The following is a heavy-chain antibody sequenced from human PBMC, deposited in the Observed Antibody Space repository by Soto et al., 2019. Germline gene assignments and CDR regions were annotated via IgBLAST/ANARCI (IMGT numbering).Heavy chain of an antibody. Sequence: ASVKVSCKASGYTFTIYAMHCVLQSPVQRLEWMGWINAGNGNTKYSQKFQGRVTITRDTSASTAYMELSSLRSEDTAVYYCARDGGYSSGWYVHWFDPWGQGTLVTVSS. J-gene: IGHJ5*02. D-gene: IGHD6-19*01. CDR2: INAGNGNT. CDR3: ARDGGYSSGWYVHWFDP. CDR1: GYTFTIYA. V-gene: IGHV1-3*01.